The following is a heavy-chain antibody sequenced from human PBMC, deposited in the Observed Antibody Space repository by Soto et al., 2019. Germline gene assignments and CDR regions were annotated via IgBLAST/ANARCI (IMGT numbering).Heavy chain of an antibody. Sequence: GGSLRISSVAPGFTFSDYGMTWVRQAPVKGLEWVSGISSSGSSTYYADSVKGRFTISRDNSKNTLYVQMDSLRSEDTAVYYCARGIKYGDYSRWFDPWGPGTLVTGSS. D-gene: IGHD4-17*01. CDR1: GFTFSDYG. CDR2: ISSSGSST. CDR3: ARGIKYGDYSRWFDP. J-gene: IGHJ5*02. V-gene: IGHV3-23*01.